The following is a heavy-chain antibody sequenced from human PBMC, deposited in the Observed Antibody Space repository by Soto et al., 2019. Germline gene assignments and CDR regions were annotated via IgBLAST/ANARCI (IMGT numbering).Heavy chain of an antibody. D-gene: IGHD3-16*01. V-gene: IGHV1-18*01. CDR3: AMVDNYVTPTPQDV. Sequence: QVQLVQSGDEVRKPGSSVKVSCKASVYIFVNYGIAWVRQAPGQGLEWMGWMSPYSGNTHYASKVQGKITMTPGTTTSSGFMDLGSLTSDDTAVYYCAMVDNYVTPTPQDVWGQGTTVTVSS. CDR2: MSPYSGNT. J-gene: IGHJ6*02. CDR1: VYIFVNYG.